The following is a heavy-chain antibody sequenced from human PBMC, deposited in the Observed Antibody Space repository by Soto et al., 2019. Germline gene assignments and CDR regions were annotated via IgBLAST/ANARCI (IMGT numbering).Heavy chain of an antibody. V-gene: IGHV4-34*01. J-gene: IGHJ4*02. CDR2: IDHSGST. CDR3: SRGRPPRY. Sequence: PSETLSLTCVVYGESFSGYYWSWFRQPPGQTLEWIGDIDHSGSTHYNPSLKSRLTISIDPSKSHFSLGLTAVTAADAGTYFCSRGRPPRYWGQGTLVTVSS. CDR1: GESFSGYY.